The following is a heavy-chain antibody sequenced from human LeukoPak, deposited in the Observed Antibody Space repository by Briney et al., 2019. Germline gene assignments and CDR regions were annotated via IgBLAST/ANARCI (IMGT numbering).Heavy chain of an antibody. J-gene: IGHJ4*02. Sequence: ASVKVSCKASGYTFTSYGISWVRQAPGQGLEWMGWISAYNGNTNYAQKLQGRVTMTTDTSTSTAYMELRSLRSDDTAVYYCATVFSSSGWYKGEPFFDYWGQGTLVTVSS. CDR1: GYTFTSYG. CDR3: ATVFSSSGWYKGEPFFDY. CDR2: ISAYNGNT. D-gene: IGHD6-19*01. V-gene: IGHV1-18*01.